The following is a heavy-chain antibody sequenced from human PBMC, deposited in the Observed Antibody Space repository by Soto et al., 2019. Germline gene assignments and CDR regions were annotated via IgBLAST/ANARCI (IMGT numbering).Heavy chain of an antibody. D-gene: IGHD3-16*01. Sequence: EVQLLESGGGLVQPGGSLRLSCAASGYTFSNYAMSWVRQAPGKGLQWVSTIFGSGAPTHYADSVKGRFAISRDNSNNMLFLQMNSLKGEDTAVYYCTREASTWGFAFDLWGQGTRVAVSS. CDR2: IFGSGAPT. V-gene: IGHV3-23*01. CDR3: TREASTWGFAFDL. CDR1: GYTFSNYA. J-gene: IGHJ3*01.